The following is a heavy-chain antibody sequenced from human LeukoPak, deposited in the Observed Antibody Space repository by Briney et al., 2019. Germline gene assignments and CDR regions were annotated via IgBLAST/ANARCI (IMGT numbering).Heavy chain of an antibody. V-gene: IGHV3-48*01. Sequence: GGSLRLSCAASGFTLSSYSMNWVRQAPGKGLEWVSYTGSSSTTIYYADSVKGRFTISRDNARNSLYLQMNSLKAEDTAVYYCARGVAVAAFSAFDVWGQGTMVTVSS. J-gene: IGHJ3*01. CDR3: ARGVAVAAFSAFDV. D-gene: IGHD6-19*01. CDR2: TGSSSTTI. CDR1: GFTLSSYS.